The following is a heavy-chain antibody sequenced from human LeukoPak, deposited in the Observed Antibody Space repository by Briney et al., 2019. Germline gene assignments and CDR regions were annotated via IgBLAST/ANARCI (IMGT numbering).Heavy chain of an antibody. D-gene: IGHD3-10*01. CDR2: IYYSGST. CDR3: ARVRASVRYYFDY. CDR1: GGSISSYY. J-gene: IGHJ4*02. V-gene: IGHV4-59*01. Sequence: KPSETLSLTCTVSGGSISSYYWSWIRQPPGKGQEWIGYIYYSGSTNYNPSLKSRVTISVDTSKNQFSLKLSSVTAADTAVYYCARVRASVRYYFDYWGQGTLVTVSS.